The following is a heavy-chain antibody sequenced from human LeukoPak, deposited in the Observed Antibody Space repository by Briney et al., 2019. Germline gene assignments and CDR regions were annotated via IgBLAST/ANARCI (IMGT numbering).Heavy chain of an antibody. CDR1: GGSVSSDSYF. J-gene: IGHJ4*03. V-gene: IGHV4-61*01. CDR3: AGRAPHRPWDY. D-gene: IGHD1-14*01. CDR2: IYSSGSS. Sequence: SETLSLTCSVSGGSVSSDSYFWIWVRQPPGKGLEWIGYIYSSGSSNYNRSMKSRVTISLDTSKNQFSLKLSSVTAADTAVYYWAGRAPHRPWDYGGRGP.